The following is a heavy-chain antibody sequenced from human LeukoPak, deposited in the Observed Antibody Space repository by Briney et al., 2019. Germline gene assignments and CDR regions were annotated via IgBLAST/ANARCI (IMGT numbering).Heavy chain of an antibody. CDR3: ARDTSTADGTGFDP. Sequence: LETLSLTCAVYGGSFSGYYWSWNRQPPGKGLEWIGEINHSGSTNYNPSLKSRVTISVDTFKNQFSLKLSSVTAADTAVYYCARDTSTADGTGFDPWGQGTLVTVSS. D-gene: IGHD2-2*01. V-gene: IGHV4-34*01. CDR1: GGSFSGYY. CDR2: INHSGST. J-gene: IGHJ5*02.